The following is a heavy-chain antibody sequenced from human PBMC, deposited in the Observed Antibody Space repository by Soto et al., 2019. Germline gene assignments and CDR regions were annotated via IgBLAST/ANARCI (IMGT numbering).Heavy chain of an antibody. Sequence: GASVKVSCKAAGYTFTNYGISWVRQAPGQGLEWMGWIVTYNGNTQSTQKFQGRVTITADESTTTAYMELSSLRSEDTAVYYCARDRPRENYGGNYYYHMDVWGQGTTVTVSS. CDR2: IVTYNGNT. D-gene: IGHD4-17*01. CDR3: ARDRPRENYGGNYYYHMDV. V-gene: IGHV1-18*01. J-gene: IGHJ6*02. CDR1: GYTFTNYG.